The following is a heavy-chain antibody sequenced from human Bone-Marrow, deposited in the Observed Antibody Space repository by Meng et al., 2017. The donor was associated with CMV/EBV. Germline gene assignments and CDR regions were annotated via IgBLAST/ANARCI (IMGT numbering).Heavy chain of an antibody. V-gene: IGHV4-39*01. J-gene: IGHJ4*02. CDR3: ARHGISTSAEYYFDY. D-gene: IGHD2-2*01. CDR1: GGSISSTSYY. Sequence: SESLSLTCTVSGGSISSTSYYWGWIRQPPGKGLEWIGIIYNTGSTYYNPSLKSRVTISVVTPENQYSLMLRSVAAAATAVYSCARHGISTSAEYYFDYWGQGTLVAVSS. CDR2: IYNTGST.